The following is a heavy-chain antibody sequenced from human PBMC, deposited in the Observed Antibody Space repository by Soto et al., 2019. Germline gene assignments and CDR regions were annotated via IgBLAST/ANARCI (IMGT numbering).Heavy chain of an antibody. Sequence: PGGSLRLSCAASGFTFSSYWVHWVRQAPGKGLVWVSRINSDGSSTSYADSVKGRFTISRDNAKNSLYLQMNSLRAEDTAVYYCARDSPSPSYYYDSSGYALDYWGQGTLVTGSS. D-gene: IGHD3-22*01. V-gene: IGHV3-74*01. CDR3: ARDSPSPSYYYDSSGYALDY. J-gene: IGHJ4*02. CDR1: GFTFSSYW. CDR2: INSDGSST.